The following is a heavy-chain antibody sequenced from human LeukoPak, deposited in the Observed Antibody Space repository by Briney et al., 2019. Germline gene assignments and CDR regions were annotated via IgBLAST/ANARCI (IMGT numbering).Heavy chain of an antibody. CDR3: ARPGNGYYDSSGYYIPDAFDI. CDR2: IYPGDSGT. D-gene: IGHD3-22*01. CDR1: GYSFTSYW. J-gene: IGHJ3*02. Sequence: GESPKISCKGSGYSFTSYWIGWVRQMPGKGLEWMGIIYPGDSGTRYSPSFQGQVTISADKSISTAYLQWSSLKASDTAMYYCARPGNGYYDSSGYYIPDAFDIWGQGTMVTVSS. V-gene: IGHV5-51*01.